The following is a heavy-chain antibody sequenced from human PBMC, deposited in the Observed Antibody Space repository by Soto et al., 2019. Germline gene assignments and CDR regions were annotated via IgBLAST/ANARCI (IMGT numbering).Heavy chain of an antibody. Sequence: SETLSLTCTVSGGSISSGGYYWSWIRQHPGKGLEWIGYIYYSGSTYYNPSLKSRVTISVDTSKNQFSLKLSSVTAADTAVYYCARGTMVRGVIITPSFYYFDYWGQGTLVTVS. CDR3: ARGTMVRGVIITPSFYYFDY. V-gene: IGHV4-31*03. J-gene: IGHJ4*02. CDR1: GGSISSGGYY. D-gene: IGHD3-10*01. CDR2: IYYSGST.